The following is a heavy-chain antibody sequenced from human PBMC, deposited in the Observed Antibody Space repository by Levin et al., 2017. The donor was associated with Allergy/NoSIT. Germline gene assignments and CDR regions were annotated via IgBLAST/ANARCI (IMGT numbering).Heavy chain of an antibody. CDR1: GGSISSSSYY. Sequence: PSETLSLTCTVSGGSISSSSYYWGWIRQPPGKGLEWIGSIYYSGSTYYNPSLKSRVTISVDTSKNQFSLKLSSVTAADTAVYYCARDEWELRARQFSPWGQGTLVTVSS. D-gene: IGHD1-26*01. CDR3: ARDEWELRARQFSP. V-gene: IGHV4-39*07. CDR2: IYYSGST. J-gene: IGHJ5*02.